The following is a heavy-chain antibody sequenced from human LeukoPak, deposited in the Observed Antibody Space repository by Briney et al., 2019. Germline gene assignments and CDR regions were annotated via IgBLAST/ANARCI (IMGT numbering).Heavy chain of an antibody. V-gene: IGHV4-30-4*08. J-gene: IGHJ4*02. Sequence: LRLSCTASGFSFSDYYMSWIRQPPGKGLEWIGYIYYSGSTYYNPSLKSRVTISVDTSKNQFSLKLSSVTAADTAVYYCARVGSGSYQFDYWGQGTLVTVSS. D-gene: IGHD3-10*01. CDR1: GFSFSDYY. CDR3: ARVGSGSYQFDY. CDR2: IYYSGST.